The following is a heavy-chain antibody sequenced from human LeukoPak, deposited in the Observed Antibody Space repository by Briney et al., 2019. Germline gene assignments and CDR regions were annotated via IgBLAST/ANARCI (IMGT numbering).Heavy chain of an antibody. CDR1: GGSISSGSYY. CDR3: ARSGSHGTDY. J-gene: IGHJ4*02. V-gene: IGHV4-61*02. D-gene: IGHD1-26*01. CDR2: IYTSGST. Sequence: SETLSLTCTVSGGSISSGSYYWSWIRQPAGKGLEWIGRIYTSGSTNYNPSLKSRVTISVDTSKNQFSLQLSSVTAAGTAVYYCARSGSHGTDYWGQGTLVTVSS.